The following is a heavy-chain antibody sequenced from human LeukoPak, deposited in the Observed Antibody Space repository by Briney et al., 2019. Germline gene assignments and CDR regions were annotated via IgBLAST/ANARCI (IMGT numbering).Heavy chain of an antibody. D-gene: IGHD3-10*01. Sequence: GGSLRLSCAASGFTFSSNGTHWVRQAPGKGLEWVAVISYDGSKKYYADSVKGRFTISRDNSKNTLYLQMNSLRAEDTAVYYCAKVSDMVRGVIGYYYYGMDVWGQGTTVTVSS. V-gene: IGHV3-30*18. CDR3: AKVSDMVRGVIGYYYYGMDV. CDR1: GFTFSSNG. CDR2: ISYDGSKK. J-gene: IGHJ6*02.